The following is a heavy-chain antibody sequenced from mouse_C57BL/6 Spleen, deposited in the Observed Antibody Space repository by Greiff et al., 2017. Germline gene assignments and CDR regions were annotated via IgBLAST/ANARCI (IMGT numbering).Heavy chain of an antibody. D-gene: IGHD2-5*01. Sequence: QVQLQQPGAELVMPGASVKLSCKASGYTFTSYRMHWVKQRPGQGLEWIGEIDPSDSYTNYNQKFKGKSTLTVDKSSSTAYMHLSSLTSDDSAVYYCATYSNHFDYWGQGTTLTVSS. CDR3: ATYSNHFDY. J-gene: IGHJ2*01. V-gene: IGHV1-69*01. CDR1: GYTFTSYR. CDR2: IDPSDSYT.